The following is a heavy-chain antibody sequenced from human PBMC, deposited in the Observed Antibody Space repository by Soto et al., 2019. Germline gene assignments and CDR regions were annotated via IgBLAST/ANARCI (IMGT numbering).Heavy chain of an antibody. CDR2: IYYSGST. V-gene: IGHV4-39*01. CDR1: GGSISSSSYY. J-gene: IGHJ4*02. D-gene: IGHD3-10*01. Sequence: PSETLSLTCTVSGGSISSSSYYWGWIRQPPGKGLEWIGSIYYSGSTYYNPSLKSRVTISVDTSKNQFSLKLNSMTAADTAVYYCARHNYGSGSTYFDDWGQGTLVTVSS. CDR3: ARHNYGSGSTYFDD.